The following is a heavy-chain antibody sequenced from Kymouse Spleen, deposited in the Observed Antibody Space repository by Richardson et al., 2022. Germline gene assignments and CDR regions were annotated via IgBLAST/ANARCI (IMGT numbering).Heavy chain of an antibody. CDR2: IWYDGSNK. V-gene: IGHV3-33*01. CDR1: GFTFSSYG. CDR3: AAHSSGFDY. D-gene: IGHD6-19*01. J-gene: IGHJ4*02. Sequence: QVQLVESGGGVVQPGRSLRLSCAASGFTFSSYGMHWVRQAPGKGLEWVAVIWYDGSNKYYADSVKGRFTISRDNSKNTLYLQMNSLRAEDTAVYYCAAHSSGFDYWGQGTLVTVSS.